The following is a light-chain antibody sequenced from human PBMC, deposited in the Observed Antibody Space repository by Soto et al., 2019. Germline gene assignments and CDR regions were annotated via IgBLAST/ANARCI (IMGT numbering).Light chain of an antibody. CDR2: SYD. V-gene: IGLV1-40*01. CDR3: AAWDDSLGYV. CDR1: ISNIGAGYD. J-gene: IGLJ1*01. Sequence: QSVLTQPPSVSGAPGQRVTISCTGSISNIGAGYDVHWYQQLPGTAPKLLIYSYDQRPSGVPDRFSGSKSDTSASLAINGLQSKDEADYYCAAWDDSLGYVFGIGTKLTVL.